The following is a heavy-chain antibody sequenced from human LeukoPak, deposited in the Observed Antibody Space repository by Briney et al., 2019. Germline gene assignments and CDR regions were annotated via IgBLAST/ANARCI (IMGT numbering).Heavy chain of an antibody. CDR2: IYHSGST. J-gene: IGHJ4*02. Sequence: SETLSLTCAVSGYSIGSGYYWCWSRQPPGEGLEWIGSIYHSGSTYYNPSLKSRVTISVYTSKNQFSLKLSSVTAADTAVYYCARVGQQLPGICVHWGERTLVTVSS. D-gene: IGHD6-13*01. V-gene: IGHV4-38-2*01. CDR3: ARVGQQLPGICVH. CDR1: GYSIGSGYY.